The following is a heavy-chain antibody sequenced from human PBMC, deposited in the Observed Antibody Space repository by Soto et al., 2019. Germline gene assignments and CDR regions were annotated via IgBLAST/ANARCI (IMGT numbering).Heavy chain of an antibody. CDR2: VSGGSGTT. J-gene: IGHJ4*02. CDR3: TRWNGYADY. Sequence: EVQLLESGGGLVQPGGSLRLSCAVSGFRYSTYGVTWVRQAPGKGLEWVSGVSGGSGTTHYKDSVRGRFTLTGDNSKNTVDLEMNSLRLEDTAVYYCTRWNGYADYWGQGTLVTVSS. V-gene: IGHV3-23*01. D-gene: IGHD1-1*01. CDR1: GFRYSTYG.